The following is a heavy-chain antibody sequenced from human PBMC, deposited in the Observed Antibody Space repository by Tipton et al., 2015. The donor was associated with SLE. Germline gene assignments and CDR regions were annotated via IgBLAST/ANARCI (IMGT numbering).Heavy chain of an antibody. V-gene: IGHV4-39*07. CDR1: GGPISSSPYY. J-gene: IGHJ4*02. Sequence: TLSLTCAVSGGPISSSPYYWGWIRQPPGKGLEWIGSISYSGSTYYNPSLKSRVTMSVDMSRNQFSLKLSSVATADTAIYYCARDKWGVTRHWGQGTLVTVSS. CDR2: ISYSGST. CDR3: ARDKWGVTRH. D-gene: IGHD7-27*01.